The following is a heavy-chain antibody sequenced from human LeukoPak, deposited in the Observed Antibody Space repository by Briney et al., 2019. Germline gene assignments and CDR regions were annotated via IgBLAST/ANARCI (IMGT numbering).Heavy chain of an antibody. CDR2: IKKDGSEK. D-gene: IGHD2-15*01. V-gene: IGHV3-7*01. Sequence: QPGGSLRLSCAASGFTFSDYWMSWVRQAPGKALEWVANIKKDGSEKSYVDSVKGRFTISRDNAKNSLYLQMNSLRAEDTAVYYCARASPLGYCSGGSCYANIWGQGILVTVSS. J-gene: IGHJ4*02. CDR1: GFTFSDYW. CDR3: ARASPLGYCSGGSCYANI.